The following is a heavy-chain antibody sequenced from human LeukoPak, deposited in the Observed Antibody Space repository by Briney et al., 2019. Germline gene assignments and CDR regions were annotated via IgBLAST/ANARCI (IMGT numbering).Heavy chain of an antibody. Sequence: SETLSLTRAVYGGSFSGYYWSWIRQPPGKGLEWIGEINHSGSTNYNPSLKSRVTISVDTSKNQFSLKLSSVTAADTAVYYCARASSGFYYYYGMDVWGKGTTATVSS. CDR1: GGSFSGYY. CDR2: INHSGST. D-gene: IGHD3-10*01. J-gene: IGHJ6*04. V-gene: IGHV4-34*01. CDR3: ARASSGFYYYYGMDV.